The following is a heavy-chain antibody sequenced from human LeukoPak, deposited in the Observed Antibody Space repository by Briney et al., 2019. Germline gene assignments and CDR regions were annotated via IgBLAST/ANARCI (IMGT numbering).Heavy chain of an antibody. CDR3: ARALAAAGPEGFDY. Sequence: SETLSLTCAVYGGSFSGYYWSWIRQPPGKGLEWIGEINHSGSTNYNPSLKSRVTISVDTPKNQFSLKLSSVTAADTAVYYCARALAAAGPEGFDYWGQGTLVTVSS. D-gene: IGHD6-13*01. V-gene: IGHV4-34*01. CDR1: GGSFSGYY. CDR2: INHSGST. J-gene: IGHJ4*02.